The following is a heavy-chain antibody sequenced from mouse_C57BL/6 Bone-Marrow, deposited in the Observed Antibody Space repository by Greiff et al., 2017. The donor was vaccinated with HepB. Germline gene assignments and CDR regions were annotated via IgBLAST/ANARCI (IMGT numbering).Heavy chain of an antibody. Sequence: VQLQQSGAELVRPGPSVKMSCKASGYTFTNYWIGWAKQRPGHGLEWIGDIYPGGGYTNYNEKFKGKATLTADKSSSTAYMQFSSLTSEDSAIYYCARSYYYAMDYWGQGTSVTVSS. J-gene: IGHJ4*01. CDR3: ARSYYYAMDY. V-gene: IGHV1-63*01. CDR2: IYPGGGYT. CDR1: GYTFTNYW.